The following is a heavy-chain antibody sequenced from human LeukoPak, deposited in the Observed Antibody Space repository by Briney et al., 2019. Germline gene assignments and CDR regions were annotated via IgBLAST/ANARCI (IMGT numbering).Heavy chain of an antibody. J-gene: IGHJ4*02. CDR1: GGSISSGSHY. CDR3: ARHIVVVPAAHYYFDY. V-gene: IGHV4-61*02. Sequence: SETLSLTCTVSGGSISSGSHYWSWIRQPAGKGLEWIGRIYNSANTNYNPSLKSRVIISVDTSKNQFSLKLSSVTAADTAVYYCARHIVVVPAAHYYFDYWGQGTLVTVSS. CDR2: IYNSANT. D-gene: IGHD2-2*01.